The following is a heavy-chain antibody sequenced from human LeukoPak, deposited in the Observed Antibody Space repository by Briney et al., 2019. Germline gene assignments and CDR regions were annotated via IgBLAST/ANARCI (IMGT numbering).Heavy chain of an antibody. Sequence: GGSLRLSCAASGFTVSSNYMSWVRQAPGKGLEWVSVIYSGGSTYYADSVKARFTISRDNSKNTLYLQMNSLRAEDTAVYYCARDPRYYDSSGYPFQRGYFDLWGRGTLVTVS. CDR3: ARDPRYYDSSGYPFQRGYFDL. D-gene: IGHD3-22*01. CDR1: GFTVSSNY. CDR2: IYSGGST. J-gene: IGHJ2*01. V-gene: IGHV3-53*01.